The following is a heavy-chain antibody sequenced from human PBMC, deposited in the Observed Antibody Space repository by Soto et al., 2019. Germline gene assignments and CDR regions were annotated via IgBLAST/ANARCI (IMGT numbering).Heavy chain of an antibody. J-gene: IGHJ2*01. D-gene: IGHD1-20*01. CDR1: DGSISSYY. CDR3: ARRITGDPHFYL. V-gene: IGHV4-59*12. CDR2: VYSNGDT. Sequence: QLQLQESGPGLVKPSETLSLTCTVSDGSISSYYWSWIRQPPGKGLEWIGYVYSNGDTSFNPSLKRRVTMSVDTSRNRFSLRLNSVTAADTAVYYCARRITGDPHFYLWGRGTLVTVSS.